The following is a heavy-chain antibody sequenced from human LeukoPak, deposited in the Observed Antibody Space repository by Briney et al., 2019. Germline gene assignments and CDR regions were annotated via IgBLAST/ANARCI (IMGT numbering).Heavy chain of an antibody. J-gene: IGHJ4*02. CDR2: ISSSSSYT. Sequence: PGGTLRLSCAASGFTFSDYYISWIRQAPGKGLEWVSYISSSSSYTNYADSVKGRFTISRDNAKNSLYLQMNRLRAEDTAVYYCARAVTNYDILTGYYIDYFDYWGQGTLVT. CDR1: GFTFSDYY. V-gene: IGHV3-11*05. D-gene: IGHD3-9*01. CDR3: ARAVTNYDILTGYYIDYFDY.